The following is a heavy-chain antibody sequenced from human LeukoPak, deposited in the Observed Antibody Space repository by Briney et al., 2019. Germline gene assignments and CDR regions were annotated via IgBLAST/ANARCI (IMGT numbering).Heavy chain of an antibody. CDR1: GFTVSSNY. V-gene: IGHV3-66*01. D-gene: IGHD2-2*01. CDR2: IYSGGST. CDR3: AREDIVVVPAALSYYYYYGMDV. J-gene: IGHJ6*02. Sequence: GGSLRLSCAASGFTVSSNYMSWVRQAQGKGLEWVSVIYSGGSTYYADSVKSRFTISRDHSKNTLYLQMNSLRAEDTAVYYCAREDIVVVPAALSYYYYYGMDVWGQGATVTVSS.